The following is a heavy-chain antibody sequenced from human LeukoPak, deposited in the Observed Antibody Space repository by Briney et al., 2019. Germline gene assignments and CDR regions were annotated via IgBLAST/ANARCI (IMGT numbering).Heavy chain of an antibody. CDR3: AFPGGSGWSFDY. CDR2: IRYDGSNK. V-gene: IGHV3-30*02. CDR1: GFTFSSYG. J-gene: IGHJ4*02. D-gene: IGHD6-19*01. Sequence: SGGSLRLSCAASGFTFSSYGMHWARQAPGKGLEWVAFIRYDGSNKYYADSVKGRFTISRDNSKNTLYLQMKSLRAEDTAVYYCAFPGGSGWSFDYWGQGTLVTVSS.